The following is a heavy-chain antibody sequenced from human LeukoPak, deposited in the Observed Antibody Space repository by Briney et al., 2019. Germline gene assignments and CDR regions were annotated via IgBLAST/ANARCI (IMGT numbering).Heavy chain of an antibody. J-gene: IGHJ6*02. CDR3: ARDRLDCSSTSCYRGYYYYYGMDV. V-gene: IGHV3-11*05. CDR2: ISSSSSYT. Sequence: GGSLRLSCAASGFTFSDYYMSWIRQAPGKGLEWVSYISSSSSYTNYADSVKGRFTISRDNAKNSLYLRMNSLRAEDTAVYYYARDRLDCSSTSCYRGYYYYYGMDVWGQGTTVTVSS. CDR1: GFTFSDYY. D-gene: IGHD2-2*01.